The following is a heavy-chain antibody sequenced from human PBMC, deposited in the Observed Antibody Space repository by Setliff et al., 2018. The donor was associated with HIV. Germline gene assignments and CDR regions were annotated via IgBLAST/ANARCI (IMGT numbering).Heavy chain of an antibody. CDR3: AGEVGASRLVS. V-gene: IGHV3-30*02. CDR2: IRYDGSNQ. D-gene: IGHD1-26*01. Sequence: GESLKISCAASGFTFSRYGMHWVRQAPGKGLEWVAFIRYDGSNQYYADSVKGRFTISRDNSKNTLYLQMNSLRADDTAVYYCAGEVGASRLVSWGQGTLVTVSS. CDR1: GFTFSRYG. J-gene: IGHJ4*02.